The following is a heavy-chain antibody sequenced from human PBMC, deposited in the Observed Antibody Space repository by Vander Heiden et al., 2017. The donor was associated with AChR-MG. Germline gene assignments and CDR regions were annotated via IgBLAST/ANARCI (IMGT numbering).Heavy chain of an antibody. J-gene: IGHJ3*02. V-gene: IGHV3-66*01. Sequence: EVQLVESGGGLVQPGGSLRLSCAASGFTVSRNYMSWVRQAPGKGLEWVSLIYSGGSTYYADSVKGRFTISRDNSKNTLYLQMNSLRVEDTAVYYCARDPGKDAFDIWGQGTMVTVS. CDR1: GFTVSRNY. CDR2: IYSGGST. CDR3: ARDPGKDAFDI. D-gene: IGHD3-10*01.